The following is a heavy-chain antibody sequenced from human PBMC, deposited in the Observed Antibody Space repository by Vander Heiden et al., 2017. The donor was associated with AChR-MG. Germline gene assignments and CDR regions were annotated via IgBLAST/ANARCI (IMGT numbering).Heavy chain of an antibody. CDR3: AREGIAAPYYYYGMDV. CDR2: INPSGSST. V-gene: IGHV1-46*03. CDR1: GHTFTSHY. Sequence: QLQLVQSGAEVKKPGASVKFSCTASGHTFTSHYMNWVRQAAGQGLEWMGIINPSGSSTSYAQKFQGRVTMTRDTSTSTVYMELSSLRAEDTAVYYCAREGIAAPYYYYGMDVWGQGTTVTVSS. D-gene: IGHD6-13*01. J-gene: IGHJ6*02.